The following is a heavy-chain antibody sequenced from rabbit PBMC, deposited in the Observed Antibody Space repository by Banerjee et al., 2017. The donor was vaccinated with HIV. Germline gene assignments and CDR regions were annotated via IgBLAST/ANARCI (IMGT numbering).Heavy chain of an antibody. J-gene: IGHJ4*01. V-gene: IGHV1S45*01. CDR1: GFDLSNYYY. CDR2: INNGNDKT. Sequence: QVQLEESGGGLVKPEGSLTVTCTASGFDLSNYYYVSWVRQAPGKGLEWIGVINNGNDKTDYASWAKGRFTISRTSSTTVTLQMTSLTAADTATYFCAVDFNDDYDDYPSLWGPGTLVTVS. CDR3: AVDFNDDYDDYPSL. D-gene: IGHD2-1*01.